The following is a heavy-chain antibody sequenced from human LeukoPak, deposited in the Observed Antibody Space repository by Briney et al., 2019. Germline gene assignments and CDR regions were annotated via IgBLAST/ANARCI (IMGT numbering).Heavy chain of an antibody. CDR1: GFTFSSYG. Sequence: GGSLRLSCAASGFTFSSYGMHWVRQAPGKGLEWVTFIRYDGSNKYYVDSVKGRFTISRDNSKNTPYLQMNSLRAEDTAVYYCAKDLTEYASAALGYWGQGTLVTVSS. J-gene: IGHJ4*02. V-gene: IGHV3-30*02. D-gene: IGHD6-25*01. CDR2: IRYDGSNK. CDR3: AKDLTEYASAALGY.